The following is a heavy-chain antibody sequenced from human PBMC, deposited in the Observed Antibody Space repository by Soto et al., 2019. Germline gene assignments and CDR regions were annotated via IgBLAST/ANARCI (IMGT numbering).Heavy chain of an antibody. J-gene: IGHJ6*02. D-gene: IGHD2-2*01. V-gene: IGHV3-20*04. CDR3: ASGYCSSTSCRSTYGMDV. Sequence: RPGGSLRLSCAASGVTFSSYAMNWVRQDPGKGLEWVSGINWNGGSTGYADSVKGRFTISRDNAKNSLYLQMNSLRAEDTALYYCASGYCSSTSCRSTYGMDVWGQGTTVTVSS. CDR2: INWNGGST. CDR1: GVTFSSYA.